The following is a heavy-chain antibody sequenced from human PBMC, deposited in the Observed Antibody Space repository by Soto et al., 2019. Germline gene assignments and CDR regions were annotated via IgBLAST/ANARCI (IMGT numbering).Heavy chain of an antibody. Sequence: GGSLRLSCAASGFIFENFGMSWVRQAPGKGLEWISSISGSGFKKYYADSVKGRFTISRDNSESTVYLELNNLSAEDTAVYHCAKNQGVELVQLATVDWFDPWGQGSVVTVSS. J-gene: IGHJ5*02. D-gene: IGHD1-1*01. V-gene: IGHV3-23*01. CDR3: AKNQGVELVQLATVDWFDP. CDR2: ISGSGFKK. CDR1: GFIFENFG.